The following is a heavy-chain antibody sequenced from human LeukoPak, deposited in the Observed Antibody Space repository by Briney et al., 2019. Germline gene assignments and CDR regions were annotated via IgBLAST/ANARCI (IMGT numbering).Heavy chain of an antibody. V-gene: IGHV1-46*01. J-gene: IGHJ3*02. D-gene: IGHD6-6*01. CDR3: ARAGGKAARPIGDAFDI. CDR1: GYTFTSYY. Sequence: ASVKVSCKASGYTFTSYYMHWVRQAPGQGLEWMGIINPSGGSTSYAQKFQGRVTITADESTSTAYMELSSLRSEDTAVYYCARAGGKAARPIGDAFDIWGQGTMVTVSS. CDR2: INPSGGST.